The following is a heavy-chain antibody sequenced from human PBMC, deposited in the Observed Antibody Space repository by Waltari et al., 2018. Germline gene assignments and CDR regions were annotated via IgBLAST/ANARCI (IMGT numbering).Heavy chain of an antibody. V-gene: IGHV4-59*01. J-gene: IGHJ4*02. Sequence: QVQLQESGPGLVKPSETLSLTCTVSGGSISSYYWSWIRQPPGKGLEWIGYIYYSGSTNYNPSLKSRVTISVDTSKNQFSLKLISVTAADTAVYYCARGTLDDFWSGLPFDYWGQGTLVTVSS. CDR2: IYYSGST. D-gene: IGHD3-3*01. CDR3: ARGTLDDFWSGLPFDY. CDR1: GGSISSYY.